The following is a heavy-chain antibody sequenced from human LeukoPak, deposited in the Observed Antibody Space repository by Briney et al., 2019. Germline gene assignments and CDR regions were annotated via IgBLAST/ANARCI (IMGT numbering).Heavy chain of an antibody. J-gene: IGHJ6*02. Sequence: GASVKVSCKASGYTFTGYYMHWVRQAPGQGLEWMGWINPNSGGTNYAQKFQGRVTMTRDTSISTAYMELSRLRSDDTAVYYCAREGAKATVTTPYYYYGMDVWGQGTTVTVSS. CDR3: AREGAKATVTTPYYYYGMDV. CDR2: INPNSGGT. D-gene: IGHD4-11*01. V-gene: IGHV1-2*02. CDR1: GYTFTGYY.